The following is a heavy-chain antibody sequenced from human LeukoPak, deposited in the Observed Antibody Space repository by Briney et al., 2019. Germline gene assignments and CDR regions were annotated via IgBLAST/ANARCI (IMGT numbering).Heavy chain of an antibody. CDR2: IYYSGST. Sequence: PGGSLRLSCAASGFTFSSYSMNWVRQAPGKGLEWIGSIYYSGSTYYNPSLKSRVTISVDTSKNQFSLKLSSVTAADTAVYYCASLGTAMVTFDYWGQGTLVTVSS. V-gene: IGHV4-39*07. J-gene: IGHJ4*02. CDR1: GFTFSSYS. CDR3: ASLGTAMVTFDY. D-gene: IGHD5-18*01.